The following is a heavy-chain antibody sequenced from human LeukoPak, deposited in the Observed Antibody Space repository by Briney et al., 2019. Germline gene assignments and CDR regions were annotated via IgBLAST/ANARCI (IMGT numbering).Heavy chain of an antibody. CDR2: ISSSSSTI. Sequence: PGGSLRLSCAASGFTFSTYSMNWVRQAPGKGLEWVSYISSSSSTIYYAESVKGRFTTSRDNARNSLYLQMNSLRAEDTAVYYCARDSQLRYFEPDAYDVCGQGTMVTVSS. D-gene: IGHD3-9*01. CDR1: GFTFSTYS. J-gene: IGHJ3*01. CDR3: ARDSQLRYFEPDAYDV. V-gene: IGHV3-48*01.